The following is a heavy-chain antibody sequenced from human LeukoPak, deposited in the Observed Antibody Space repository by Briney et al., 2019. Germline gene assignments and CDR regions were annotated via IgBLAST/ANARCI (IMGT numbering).Heavy chain of an antibody. Sequence: GGSLRLSCAASGFTFTTYAMHWVRQASGKGLEWVGRIRSNANNYATAYAASVKGRFTISRDDSKNTAYLQMNSLKTEDTAVYYCTGRNDYYMDVWGKGTTVTVSS. V-gene: IGHV3-73*01. CDR3: TGRNDYYMDV. D-gene: IGHD2-8*01. CDR1: GFTFTTYA. J-gene: IGHJ6*03. CDR2: IRSNANNYAT.